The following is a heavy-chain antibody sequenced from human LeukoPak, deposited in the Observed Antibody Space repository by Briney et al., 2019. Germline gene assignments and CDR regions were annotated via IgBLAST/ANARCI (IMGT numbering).Heavy chain of an antibody. CDR3: ARDRYTTSGDYYYYGMDV. CDR2: INPSGGST. Sequence: GASVKVSCKASGYTFTSYYMHWVRQAPGQGLEWMGIINPSGGSTSYAQKFQGRDTMTRDTSTSTVYMELSSLRSEDTAVYYCARDRYTTSGDYYYYGMDVWGQGTTVTVSS. CDR1: GYTFTSYY. V-gene: IGHV1-46*01. J-gene: IGHJ6*02. D-gene: IGHD1-1*01.